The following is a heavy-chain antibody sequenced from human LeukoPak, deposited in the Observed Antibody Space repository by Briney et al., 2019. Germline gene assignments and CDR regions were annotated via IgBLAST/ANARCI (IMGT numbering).Heavy chain of an antibody. CDR1: GFTFSDHY. J-gene: IGHJ5*02. D-gene: IGHD3-10*01. CDR2: ISGSGGST. Sequence: GGSLRLSCAASGFTFSDHYMSWVRQAPGKGLEWVSAISGSGGSTYYADSVKGRFTISRDNSKNTLYLQMNSLRAEDTAVYYCAKAPITMVWFDPWGQGTLVTVPS. V-gene: IGHV3-23*01. CDR3: AKAPITMVWFDP.